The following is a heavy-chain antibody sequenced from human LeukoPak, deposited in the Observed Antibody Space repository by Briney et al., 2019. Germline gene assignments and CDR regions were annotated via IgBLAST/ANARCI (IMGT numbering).Heavy chain of an antibody. CDR2: ISYDGSNK. D-gene: IGHD3-10*01. CDR3: AKDGTVRGVIDY. Sequence: GGSLRLSCAASGFTFSSYGMHWVRQAPGKGLEWVAVISYDGSNKYYADSVKGRFTISRDNSKNTLYLQMNSLRAEDTAVYYCAKDGTVRGVIDYWGQGTLVTVSS. CDR1: GFTFSSYG. V-gene: IGHV3-30*18. J-gene: IGHJ4*02.